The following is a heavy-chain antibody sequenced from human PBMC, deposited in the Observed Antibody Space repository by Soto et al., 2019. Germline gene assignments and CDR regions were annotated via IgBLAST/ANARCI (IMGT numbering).Heavy chain of an antibody. CDR3: ARSYQLLYFGFDP. CDR2: IIPIFGTA. J-gene: IGHJ5*02. CDR1: GGTFSSYA. D-gene: IGHD2-2*02. Sequence: SAKVTCKASGGTFSSYAISSVRQAPGQGLEWMGGIIPIFGTANYAQKFQGRVRITADESTSTAYMELSSLRSEDTAVDYCARSYQLLYFGFDPWGQGTLVTVSS. V-gene: IGHV1-69*13.